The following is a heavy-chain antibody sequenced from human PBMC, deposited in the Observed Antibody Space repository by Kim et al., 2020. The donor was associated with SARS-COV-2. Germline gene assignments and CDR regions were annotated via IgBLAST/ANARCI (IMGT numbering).Heavy chain of an antibody. J-gene: IGHJ4*02. CDR2: TYYRSKWYY. Sequence: SQTLSLTCVISGDSVSSDSAAWNWIRQSPSRGLEWLGSTYYRSKWYYDYADSVKSRITINPDTSKNQFSLQLKSVTPEDTAMYYCARDHQYSIDYWGQGTLFTVSS. V-gene: IGHV6-1*01. D-gene: IGHD5-12*01. CDR1: GDSVSSDSAA. CDR3: ARDHQYSIDY.